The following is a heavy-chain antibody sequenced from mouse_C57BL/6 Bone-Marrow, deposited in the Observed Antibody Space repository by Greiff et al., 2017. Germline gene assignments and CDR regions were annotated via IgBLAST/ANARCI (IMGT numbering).Heavy chain of an antibody. V-gene: IGHV14-1*01. J-gene: IGHJ2*03. CDR1: GFNIKDYD. CDR2: IDPEGGDT. D-gene: IGHD1-1*01. Sequence: EVQLQQSGAELVRPGASVKLSCTASGFNIKDYDMHWVKQRPDQGLEWIGRIDPEGGDTDYAPKFQGKATMTADKSSNTAYLQLSSLTSEDAAVYYGSTRDYYGRCDYWGQGTGLTVSS. CDR3: STRDYYGRCDY.